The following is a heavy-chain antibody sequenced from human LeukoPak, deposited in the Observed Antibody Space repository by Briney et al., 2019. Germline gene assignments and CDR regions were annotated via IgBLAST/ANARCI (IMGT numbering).Heavy chain of an antibody. Sequence: DSVKVSCKASGYTFTGYYMHWVRQAPGQGLEWMGWINPNSGGTNYAQKFQGRVTMTRDTSISTAYMELSRLRSDDTAVYYCARILAYCGGDCYSANDAFDIWGQGTMVTVSS. J-gene: IGHJ3*02. CDR2: INPNSGGT. CDR1: GYTFTGYY. D-gene: IGHD2-21*02. V-gene: IGHV1-2*02. CDR3: ARILAYCGGDCYSANDAFDI.